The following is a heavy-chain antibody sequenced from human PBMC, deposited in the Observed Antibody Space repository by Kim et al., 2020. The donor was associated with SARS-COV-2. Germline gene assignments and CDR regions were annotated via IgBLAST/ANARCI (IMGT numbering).Heavy chain of an antibody. CDR1: GFAFGNHS. J-gene: IGHJ6*02. D-gene: IGHD2-2*01. CDR2: IGGTTNYI. CDR3: ARGGYCSSTSCYFYYYALDV. Sequence: GGSLRLSCVASGFAFGNHSMNWVRQAPGKGLEWVSSIGGTTNYIYYADSLKGRFTISRDNSKNSLYLQMDSLRAEDTAVYYCARGGYCSSTSCYFYYYALDVWGQGTTVTVSS. V-gene: IGHV3-21*01.